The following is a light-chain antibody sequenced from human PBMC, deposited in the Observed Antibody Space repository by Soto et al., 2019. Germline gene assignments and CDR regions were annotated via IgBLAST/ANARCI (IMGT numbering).Light chain of an antibody. J-gene: IGKJ1*01. V-gene: IGKV1-5*01. Sequence: DIQMTQSPSTLSSSVGDRVTITCRASQSISSWLAWYQQKPGKAPKLLIYDASSLETGVPSRFSGSGSGTDFTLTISCLKSEDFATYYCQQYYSYPRTFGQGTKVDIK. CDR2: DAS. CDR1: QSISSW. CDR3: QQYYSYPRT.